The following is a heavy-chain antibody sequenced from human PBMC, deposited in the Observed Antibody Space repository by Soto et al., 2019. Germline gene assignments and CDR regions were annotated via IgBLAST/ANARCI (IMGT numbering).Heavy chain of an antibody. Sequence: QVQLVESGGGVVQPGRSLRLSCAASGFTFSSYGMHWVRQAPGKGLEWVAVIWYDGSNKYYADSVKGRFTISRDNSKNTLYLQINSLRAEDTAVYYCARTLTPYLYYFDFWCQGTLVTVSS. V-gene: IGHV3-33*01. CDR1: GFTFSSYG. D-gene: IGHD2-21*01. CDR2: IWYDGSNK. J-gene: IGHJ4*02. CDR3: ARTLTPYLYYFDF.